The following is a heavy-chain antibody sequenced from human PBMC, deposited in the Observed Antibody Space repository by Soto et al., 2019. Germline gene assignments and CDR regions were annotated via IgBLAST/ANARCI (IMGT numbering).Heavy chain of an antibody. V-gene: IGHV1-69*10. CDR3: AREGGRGGSLNWYFDL. CDR1: GGTFSSYA. J-gene: IGHJ2*01. CDR2: ILPILGIA. D-gene: IGHD3-16*01. Sequence: ASVKVSCKASGGTFSSYAISWVRQAPGQGLEWMGGILPILGIANCAQKFQGRVTITADKSTSTACMELSSLSSEDTAVYYCAREGGRGGSLNWYFDLWGRGTLVTVSS.